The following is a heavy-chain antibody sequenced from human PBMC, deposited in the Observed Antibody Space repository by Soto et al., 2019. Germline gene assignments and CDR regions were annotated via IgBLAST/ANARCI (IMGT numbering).Heavy chain of an antibody. D-gene: IGHD5-18*01. J-gene: IGHJ4*02. CDR2: IIPIFGTA. CDR1: GGTFSSYA. Sequence: QVQLVQSGAEVKKPGSSVKVSCKASGGTFSSYAISWVRQAPGQGLEWMGGIIPIFGTANYAQKFQGRVTITPDEYTSTAYMELSRLRCEEPAVYYCARGMATAQRLQTFDYWGQGTLVTVSS. CDR3: ARGMATAQRLQTFDY. V-gene: IGHV1-69*05.